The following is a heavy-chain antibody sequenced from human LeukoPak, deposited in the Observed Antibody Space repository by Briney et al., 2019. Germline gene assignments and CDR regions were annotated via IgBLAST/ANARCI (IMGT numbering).Heavy chain of an antibody. CDR2: INPSGGST. CDR1: GGTFSSYA. J-gene: IGHJ5*02. V-gene: IGHV1-46*01. Sequence: ASVKVSCKASGGTFSSYAISWVRQAPGQGLEWMGIINPSGGSTSYAQKFQGRVTMTRDMSTSTVYMELSSLRSEDTAVYYCARTIDPWGQGTLVTVSS. CDR3: ARTIDP.